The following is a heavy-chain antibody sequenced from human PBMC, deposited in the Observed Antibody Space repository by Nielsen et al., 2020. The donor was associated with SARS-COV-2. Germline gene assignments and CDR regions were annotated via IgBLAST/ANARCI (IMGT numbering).Heavy chain of an antibody. J-gene: IGHJ6*02. CDR2: ISGSGGST. D-gene: IGHD3-10*01. Sequence: GESLKISCAASGFTFSSYAMSWVRQAPGKGLEWVSAISGSGGSTYYADSVKGRFTISRDNAKNSLYLQMNSLRAEDTAVYYCARAPMGVYGMDVWGQGTTVTVSS. V-gene: IGHV3-23*01. CDR1: GFTFSSYA. CDR3: ARAPMGVYGMDV.